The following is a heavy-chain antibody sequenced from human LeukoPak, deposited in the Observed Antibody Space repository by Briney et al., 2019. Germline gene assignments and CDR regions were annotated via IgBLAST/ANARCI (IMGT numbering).Heavy chain of an antibody. CDR1: GFTFSSYA. Sequence: PGGSLRLSCAASGFTFSSYAMSWVCQAPGKGLEWVSAISGSGGSTYYADSVKGRFTISRDNSKNTLYLQMNSLRAEDTAVYYCARDSLNYYDSSGYYYRNYYYYGMDVWGQGTTVTVSS. J-gene: IGHJ6*02. D-gene: IGHD3-22*01. CDR2: ISGSGGST. V-gene: IGHV3-23*01. CDR3: ARDSLNYYDSSGYYYRNYYYYGMDV.